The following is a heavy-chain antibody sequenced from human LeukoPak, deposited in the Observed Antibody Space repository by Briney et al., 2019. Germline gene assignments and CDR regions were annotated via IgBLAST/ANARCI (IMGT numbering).Heavy chain of an antibody. D-gene: IGHD3-3*01. V-gene: IGHV1-18*01. CDR3: ARTEYYDFWSGLDFDY. J-gene: IGHJ4*02. Sequence: ASVKVSCKASGYTFTSYGISWVRQALGQGLEWMGWISAYNGNTNYAQKLQGRVTMTTDTSTSTAYMELRSLRSDDTAVYYCARTEYYDFWSGLDFDYWGQGTLVTVSS. CDR2: ISAYNGNT. CDR1: GYTFTSYG.